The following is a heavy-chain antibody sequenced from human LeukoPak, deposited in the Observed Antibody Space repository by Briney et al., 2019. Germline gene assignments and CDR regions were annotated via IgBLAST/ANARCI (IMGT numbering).Heavy chain of an antibody. V-gene: IGHV3-48*02. D-gene: IGHD1/OR15-1a*01. CDR2: IGSGSGTI. CDR1: GFTLSTYN. Sequence: GGSLRLSCAASGFTLSTYNINWVRQAPGKGLEWVSYIGSGSGTIYYADSVKGRFTISRDNARNSLYLQMDSLRDEDTAVYYCAGELRGNNGLEYWGQGNLVNV. CDR3: AGELRGNNGLEY. J-gene: IGHJ4*02.